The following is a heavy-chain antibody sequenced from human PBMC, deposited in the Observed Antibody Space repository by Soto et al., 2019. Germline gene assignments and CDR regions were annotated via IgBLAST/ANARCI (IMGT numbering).Heavy chain of an antibody. CDR3: AGLYPYESSGYHLXY. CDR2: IYYLGNT. D-gene: IGHD3-22*01. Sequence: PSETLSLTCTVSGGSIGSSSSYWGWIRQPPGKGLEWVGSIYYLGNTYYNPSLGSRVTISVDTSKNQFSLKLRSVTAADTAVFYCAGLYPYESSGYHLXYWGQGALVXVSS. CDR1: GGSIGSSSSY. V-gene: IGHV4-39*01. J-gene: IGHJ4*02.